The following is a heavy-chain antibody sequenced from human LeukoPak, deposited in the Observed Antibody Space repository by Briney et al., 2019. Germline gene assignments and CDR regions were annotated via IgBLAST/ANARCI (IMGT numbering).Heavy chain of an antibody. Sequence: GGSLRLSCAASRFTFSSSAMSWVRQAPGKGLEWVSTISGSGGSTYSTDSVKGRFTISRDNSKSTLYLQMNSLRVEDTAIYCCAKGGPQFFDYWGQGTLVTVSS. CDR2: ISGSGGST. CDR1: RFTFSSSA. D-gene: IGHD5-24*01. V-gene: IGHV3-23*01. CDR3: AKGGPQFFDY. J-gene: IGHJ4*02.